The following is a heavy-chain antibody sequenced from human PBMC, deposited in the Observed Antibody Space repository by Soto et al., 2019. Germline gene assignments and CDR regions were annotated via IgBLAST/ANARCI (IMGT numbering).Heavy chain of an antibody. Sequence: SETLSLTCTVSGGSISSYYWSWIRQPPGKGLEWIGYIYYSGSTNYNPSLKSRVTISVDTSKNQFSLKLSSVTAADTAVYCCARRYSSSFDYWGQGTLVTVSS. J-gene: IGHJ4*02. V-gene: IGHV4-59*08. CDR1: GGSISSYY. CDR2: IYYSGST. D-gene: IGHD6-13*01. CDR3: ARRYSSSFDY.